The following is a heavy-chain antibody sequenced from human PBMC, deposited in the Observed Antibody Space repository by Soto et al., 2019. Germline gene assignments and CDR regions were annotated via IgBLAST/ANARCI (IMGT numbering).Heavy chain of an antibody. Sequence: GGSLRLSCAASGFTFSSYGMHWVRQAPGKGLEWVAVIWYDGSNKYYADSVKGRFTISRDNSKNTLYLQMNSLRAEDTAVYYCARGAASLNDFWSGYQDYWGQGTLVTVSS. CDR1: GFTFSSYG. D-gene: IGHD3-3*01. CDR2: IWYDGSNK. V-gene: IGHV3-33*01. CDR3: ARGAASLNDFWSGYQDY. J-gene: IGHJ4*02.